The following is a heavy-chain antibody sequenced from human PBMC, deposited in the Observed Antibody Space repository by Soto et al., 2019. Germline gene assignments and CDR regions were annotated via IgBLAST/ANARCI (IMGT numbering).Heavy chain of an antibody. CDR2: ISYDGSNK. V-gene: IGHV3-30*18. Sequence: GSLRLSCAASGFTFSSYGMHWVRQAPGKGLEWVAVISYDGSNKYYADSVKGRFTISRDNSKNTLYLQMNSLRAEDTAVYYCAKAPIQLWSNTRWYYYYGMDVWGQGTTVTVSS. D-gene: IGHD5-18*01. CDR3: AKAPIQLWSNTRWYYYYGMDV. CDR1: GFTFSSYG. J-gene: IGHJ6*02.